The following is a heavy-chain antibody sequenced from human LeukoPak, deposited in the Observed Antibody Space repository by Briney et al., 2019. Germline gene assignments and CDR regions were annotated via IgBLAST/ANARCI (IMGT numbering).Heavy chain of an antibody. Sequence: GGSLRLSCTASGFTFSTYAMTWVRQAPGKGLEWVSSISGSGDSTYYADSVKGRFTISRDNSKNTLYLQMNSPRADDTALYHCARDSGSYLQPTDYWGQGTLVTVSS. CDR3: ARDSGSYLQPTDY. CDR2: ISGSGDST. V-gene: IGHV3-23*01. J-gene: IGHJ4*02. D-gene: IGHD1-26*01. CDR1: GFTFSTYA.